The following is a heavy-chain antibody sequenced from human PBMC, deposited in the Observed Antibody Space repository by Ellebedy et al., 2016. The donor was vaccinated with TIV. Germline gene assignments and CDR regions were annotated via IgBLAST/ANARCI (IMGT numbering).Heavy chain of an antibody. CDR2: INAAGDT. V-gene: IGHV3-64D*06. J-gene: IGHJ4*02. CDR3: VKDLSNTGSYIRPFDY. Sequence: PGGSLRLSCSASGFTFSSFALHWVRQAPGKGLKHVSAINAAGDTYFADSVKGRFTISRDNSKNTLYLQMSSLTTGDTAVYYCVKDLSNTGSYIRPFDYWGQGTLVTVSS. D-gene: IGHD2-2*02. CDR1: GFTFSSFA.